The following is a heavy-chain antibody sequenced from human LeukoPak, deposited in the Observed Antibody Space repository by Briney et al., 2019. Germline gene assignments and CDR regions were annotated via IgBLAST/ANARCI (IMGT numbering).Heavy chain of an antibody. V-gene: IGHV4-4*07. CDR3: ARVSRGWNYVDY. J-gene: IGHJ4*02. Sequence: SGTLSLTCTVSGGSISTYYWSWIRQPAGKGLEWIGRMSTSGNTNYNPSLKSRVTMSLDTSKNQFSLKLNSVTAADTAVYYCARVSRGWNYVDYWGQGTLVTVSS. CDR2: MSTSGNT. D-gene: IGHD6-19*01. CDR1: GGSISTYY.